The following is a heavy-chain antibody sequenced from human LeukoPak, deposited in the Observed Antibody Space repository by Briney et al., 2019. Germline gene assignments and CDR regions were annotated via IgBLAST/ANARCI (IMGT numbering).Heavy chain of an antibody. CDR1: GFTFSSYG. V-gene: IGHV3-30*19. Sequence: QSGGSLRLSCAASGFTFSSYGMHWVRQAPDKGLEWVAVISYDGSNKYYADSVKGRFTISRDNSKNTLYLQVGSLRVEDAALYYCARAHTPNVVSATPYWGQGTLVTVSS. CDR2: ISYDGSNK. CDR3: ARAHTPNVVSATPY. J-gene: IGHJ4*02. D-gene: IGHD2-15*01.